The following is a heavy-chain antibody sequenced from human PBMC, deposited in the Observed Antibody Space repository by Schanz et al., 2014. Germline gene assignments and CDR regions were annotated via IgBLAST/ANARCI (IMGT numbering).Heavy chain of an antibody. J-gene: IGHJ4*02. CDR3: ARDRRFFDRDDLYYFDS. CDR1: GYTFTTYA. CDR2: MNPKTGNT. V-gene: IGHV1-18*01. D-gene: IGHD3-3*01. Sequence: QVQLVQSGAEVKKPGASVRVSCKASGYTFTTYAMSWVRQATGQGLEWMGWMNPKTGNTDHAQKFQGRVTMTTDTSTSTAYMALTDLRSDDTAVDYCARDRRFFDRDDLYYFDSWGQGTLVTVSS.